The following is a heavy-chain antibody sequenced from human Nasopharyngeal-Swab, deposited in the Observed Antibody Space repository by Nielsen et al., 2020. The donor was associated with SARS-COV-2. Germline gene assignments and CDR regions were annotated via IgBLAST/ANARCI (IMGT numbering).Heavy chain of an antibody. CDR2: ISGDGDRV. CDR1: GFTFRIYA. J-gene: IGHJ3*02. Sequence: GGSLRLSCAASGFTFRIYAMSWVRQAPGKGLEWVSYISGDGDRVFYADSVKGRFTLSRDNSASTMYLQMNSLRADDTAVYYCAKDVSLIRGYDAFDIWGQGTMVTVSS. D-gene: IGHD3-10*01. CDR3: AKDVSLIRGYDAFDI. V-gene: IGHV3-23*01.